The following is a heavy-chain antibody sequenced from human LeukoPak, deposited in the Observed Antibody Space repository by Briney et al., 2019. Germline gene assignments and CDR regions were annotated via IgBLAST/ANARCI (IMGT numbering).Heavy chain of an antibody. CDR3: ARDFRLGGTTGWIN. V-gene: IGHV3-23*01. CDR1: GFTFGDYA. J-gene: IGHJ4*02. D-gene: IGHD1/OR15-1a*01. CDR2: ISAGGHDR. Sequence: GGSLRLSCEASGFTFGDYATTWVRQTPGKGLEWVSGISAGGHDRNYADSVKGRFTISRDNSRGTVYLQMDSLRADDTGFYFCARDFRLGGTTGWINWGQGTLVIVSS.